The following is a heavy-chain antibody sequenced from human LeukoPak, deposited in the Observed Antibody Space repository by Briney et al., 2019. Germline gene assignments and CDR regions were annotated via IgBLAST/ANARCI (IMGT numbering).Heavy chain of an antibody. D-gene: IGHD5-18*01. Sequence: SETLSLTCTVSGYSISSGYYWGWIRQPPGKGLEWIGSIYHSGSTYYNPTLKSRVTISVDTSKNQFSLKLSSVTAADTAVYYCAKSSYSIFDYWGQGTLVTVSS. V-gene: IGHV4-38-2*02. J-gene: IGHJ4*02. CDR1: GYSISSGYY. CDR2: IYHSGST. CDR3: AKSSYSIFDY.